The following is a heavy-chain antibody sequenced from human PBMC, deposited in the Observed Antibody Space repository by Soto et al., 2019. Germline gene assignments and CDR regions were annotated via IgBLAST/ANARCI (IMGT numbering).Heavy chain of an antibody. CDR2: ISYDGSNK. CDR1: GFTFSSYG. D-gene: IGHD2-8*02. Sequence: GGSLRLSCAASGFTFSSYGMHWVRQAPGKGLEWVAVISYDGSNKYYADSVKGRFTISRDNSKNTLYLQMNSLRAEDTAVYYCAKDVEYGYYYYGMDVWGQGTTVTVSS. CDR3: AKDVEYGYYYYGMDV. J-gene: IGHJ6*02. V-gene: IGHV3-30*18.